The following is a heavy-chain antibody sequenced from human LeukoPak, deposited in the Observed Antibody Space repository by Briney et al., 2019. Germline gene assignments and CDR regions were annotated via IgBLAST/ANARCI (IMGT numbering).Heavy chain of an antibody. CDR1: GFSFSYYG. CDR3: AKDMRPYSGDRSFLFDQ. D-gene: IGHD1-26*01. V-gene: IGHV3-30*18. CDR2: ISYDGSDK. J-gene: IGHJ4*02. Sequence: PGGSLRLSCAASGFSFSYYGIHWVRQAPGKGLEWVALISYDGSDKYFADSVKGRLSISRDNSQNTLYLQMNSLRAEDTAIYYCAKDMRPYSGDRSFLFDQWGQGTLVIVSS.